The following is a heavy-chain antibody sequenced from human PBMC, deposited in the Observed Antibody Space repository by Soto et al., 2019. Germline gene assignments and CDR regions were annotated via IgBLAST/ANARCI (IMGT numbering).Heavy chain of an antibody. CDR1: GFTFSSYG. CDR2: IWYDGSNK. V-gene: IGHV3-33*01. Sequence: VQLVESGGGVVQPGRSLRLSCAASGFTFSSYGMHWVRQAPGKGLEWVAVIWYDGSNKYYADSVKGRFTISRDNSKNTLYLQMNSLRAEDTAVYYCARDANTRYSSSWSAPLAGLHYYYGMDVWGHGTTVTVSS. D-gene: IGHD6-13*01. CDR3: ARDANTRYSSSWSAPLAGLHYYYGMDV. J-gene: IGHJ6*02.